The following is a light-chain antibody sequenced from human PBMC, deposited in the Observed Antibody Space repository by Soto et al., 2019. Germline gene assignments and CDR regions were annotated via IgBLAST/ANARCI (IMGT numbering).Light chain of an antibody. J-gene: IGLJ1*01. CDR1: SSDVGGYNY. CDR2: EVN. Sequence: QSALTQPPSASGSPGQSVAISCTGTSSDVGGYNYVSWYQQHPGKAPKLMIYEVNKRPSGVPDRFSGSKSGNTASLTVSGLQADDEADYYCSSYGGSSNVFGTGTKLTVL. V-gene: IGLV2-8*01. CDR3: SSYGGSSNV.